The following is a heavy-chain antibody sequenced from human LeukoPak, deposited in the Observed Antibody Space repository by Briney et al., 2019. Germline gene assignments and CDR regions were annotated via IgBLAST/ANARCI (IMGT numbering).Heavy chain of an antibody. CDR3: ARDGIAVAGDFDY. J-gene: IGHJ4*02. CDR2: IIPILGIA. Sequence: GASVKVSCKASGGTFSSYAISWVRQAPGQGLERMGRIIPILGIANYAQKFQGRVTITADKSTSTAYMELSSLRSEDTAVYYCARDGIAVAGDFDYWGQGTLVTVSS. D-gene: IGHD6-19*01. V-gene: IGHV1-69*04. CDR1: GGTFSSYA.